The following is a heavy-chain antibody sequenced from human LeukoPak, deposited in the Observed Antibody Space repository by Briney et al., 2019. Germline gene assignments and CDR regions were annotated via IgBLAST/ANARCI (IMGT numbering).Heavy chain of an antibody. D-gene: IGHD3-3*01. J-gene: IGHJ6*03. V-gene: IGHV3-20*04. CDR3: ARGGISIFGVVIYMDV. Sequence: GGSLRLSCAASGFSFDDYGMSWVRQAPGKGLEWVSGINWNGGSTGYADSVKGRFTISRDSAKNSLSLQMNSLRVEDTALYYCARGGISIFGVVIYMDVWGKGTTVTVSS. CDR1: GFSFDDYG. CDR2: INWNGGST.